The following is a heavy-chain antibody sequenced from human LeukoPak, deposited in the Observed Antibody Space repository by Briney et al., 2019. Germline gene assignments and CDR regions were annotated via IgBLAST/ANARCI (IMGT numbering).Heavy chain of an antibody. CDR3: ARRLTMVRGVDY. Sequence: PSETLSLTXAVYGGSFSGYYWSWIRQPPGKGLEWIGSIYHSGSTYYNPSLKSRVTISVDTSKNQFSLKLSSVTAADTAVYYCARRLTMVRGVDYWGQGTLVTVSS. V-gene: IGHV4-34*01. D-gene: IGHD3-10*01. CDR1: GGSFSGYY. CDR2: IYHSGST. J-gene: IGHJ4*02.